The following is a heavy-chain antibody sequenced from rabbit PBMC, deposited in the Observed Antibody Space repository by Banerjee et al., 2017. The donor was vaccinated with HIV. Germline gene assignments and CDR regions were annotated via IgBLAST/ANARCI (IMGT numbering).Heavy chain of an antibody. J-gene: IGHJ4*01. V-gene: IGHV1S45*01. Sequence: QEQLVESGGGLVQPEGSLTLTCKASGSDISSNAMCWVRQAPGKGLEWIACINTSSGNNVYATWAKGRFTISRTSWTTVTLQMTSLTAADTATYFCARDLTGITGWNFNLWGPGTLVTVS. CDR3: ARDLTGITGWNFNL. D-gene: IGHD1-1*01. CDR1: GSDISSNA. CDR2: INTSSGNN.